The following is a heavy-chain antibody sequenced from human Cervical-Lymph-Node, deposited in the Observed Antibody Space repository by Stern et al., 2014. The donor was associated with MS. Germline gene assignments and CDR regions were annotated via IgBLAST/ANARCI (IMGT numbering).Heavy chain of an antibody. J-gene: IGHJ4*02. V-gene: IGHV2-5*01. CDR1: GFSFNTRGVG. D-gene: IGHD2-8*01. CDR2: IYYNNET. Sequence: QVTLKESGPTLVKPTQTLTLTCTFSGFSFNTRGVGVGWSRQSPGKALEWLALIYYNNETRYSPSLRSRLTITRDTSKNQVVLTMANMDPVDTATYYCALDPQYGGQGARVTGS. CDR3: ALDPQY.